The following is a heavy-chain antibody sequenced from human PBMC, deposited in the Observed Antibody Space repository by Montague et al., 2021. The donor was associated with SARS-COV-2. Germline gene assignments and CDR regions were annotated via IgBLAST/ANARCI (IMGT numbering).Heavy chain of an antibody. CDR3: ARRPIGYCSSTSCYADYHYGMDV. V-gene: IGHV4-39*01. CDR1: GGSISSSSYY. Sequence: SETLSLTCTVSGGSISSSSYYWGWIRQPPGKGLEWIGSIYYSGSTYYNPSLKSRVTISVDTSKNQFSLKLSSATAADTAVYYCARRPIGYCSSTSCYADYHYGMDVWGQGTTVTVSS. D-gene: IGHD2-2*01. CDR2: IYYSGST. J-gene: IGHJ6*02.